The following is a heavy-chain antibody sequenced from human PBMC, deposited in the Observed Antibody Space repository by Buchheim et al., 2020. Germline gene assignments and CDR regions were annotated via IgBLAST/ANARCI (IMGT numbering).Heavy chain of an antibody. CDR1: GFTFSSYG. V-gene: IGHV3-33*01. CDR3: ARDGGSAGEYYFDY. J-gene: IGHJ4*02. CDR2: IWYDGSNK. D-gene: IGHD3-10*01. Sequence: QVQLVESGGGVVQPGRSLRLSCAASGFTFSSYGMHWVRQAPGKGLEWVAVIWYDGSNKYYADSVKGRFTISRDNSKNTLYLQMNSLRAEDTAVYYCARDGGSAGEYYFDYWGQGTL.